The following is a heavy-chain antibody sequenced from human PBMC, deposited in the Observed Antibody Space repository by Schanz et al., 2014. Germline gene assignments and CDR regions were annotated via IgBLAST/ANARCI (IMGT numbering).Heavy chain of an antibody. D-gene: IGHD3-22*01. V-gene: IGHV1-18*01. CDR3: ARDYYDSSGYYYCDY. Sequence: QVQLVQSGSELKKPGASVTVSCKASGYDFHIYAYSWVRQAPGQGLEWMGWISPYNGNTNYAQKLQGRVTMTTDTSTSTAYMELRSLRSEDTAMYYCARDYYDSSGYYYCDYWGQGTLVTVSS. CDR2: ISPYNGNT. J-gene: IGHJ4*02. CDR1: GYDFHIYA.